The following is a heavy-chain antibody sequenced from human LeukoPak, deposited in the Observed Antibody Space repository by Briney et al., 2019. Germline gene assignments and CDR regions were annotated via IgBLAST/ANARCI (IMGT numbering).Heavy chain of an antibody. V-gene: IGHV4-34*01. D-gene: IGHD3-16*01. CDR2: INHSGST. CDR3: ARGGGVAAHNWFDP. Sequence: SETLSLTCAVYGGSFSGYYWSWIRQPPAKGLEWIGEINHSGSTNYNPSLKSRVTISVDTSKNQFSLKLSSVTAADTAVYYCARGGGVAAHNWFDPWGQGTLVTVSS. CDR1: GGSFSGYY. J-gene: IGHJ5*02.